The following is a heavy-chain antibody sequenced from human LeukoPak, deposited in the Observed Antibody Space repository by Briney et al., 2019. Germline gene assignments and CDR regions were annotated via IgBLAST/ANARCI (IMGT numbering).Heavy chain of an antibody. J-gene: IGHJ4*02. CDR3: ARGRPHGNDY. D-gene: IGHD4-23*01. CDR2: LYSGGNT. V-gene: IGHV3-53*01. Sequence: GGSLRLSCVASGFSVSSNYMSWVRQAPGKGLEWVSILYSGGNTYYADSVKGRFTISRDSSKNTLYLQMNSLRVEDTAVYYCARGRPHGNDYWGQGTLVTVSS. CDR1: GFSVSSNY.